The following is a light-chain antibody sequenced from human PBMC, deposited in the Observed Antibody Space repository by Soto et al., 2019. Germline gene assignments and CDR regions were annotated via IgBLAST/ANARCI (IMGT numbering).Light chain of an antibody. J-gene: IGLJ7*01. CDR1: SSNIGTNY. CDR2: DNN. CDR3: GTCDTRLSGAV. V-gene: IGLV1-51*01. Sequence: QSVLTQPPSMSAAPGQKVTISCSGSSSNIGTNYVAWYQQFPATAPKLLLYDNNQRPSGIPDRFSGSKSGTSATLGITGLQTGDEAVYYCGTCDTRLSGAVFGGGTQLTVL.